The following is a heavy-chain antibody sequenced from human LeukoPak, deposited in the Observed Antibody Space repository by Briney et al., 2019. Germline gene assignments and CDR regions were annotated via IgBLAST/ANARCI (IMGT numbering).Heavy chain of an antibody. V-gene: IGHV1-69*13. J-gene: IGHJ4*02. CDR3: ARGYDFWSGFDY. CDR1: GGTFSSYA. D-gene: IGHD3-3*01. Sequence: SVKVSCKASGGTFSSYAISWVRQATGQGLEWMGGIIPIFGTANYAQKLQGRVTITADESTSTAYMELSSLRSEDTAVYYCARGYDFWSGFDYWGQGTLVTVSS. CDR2: IIPIFGTA.